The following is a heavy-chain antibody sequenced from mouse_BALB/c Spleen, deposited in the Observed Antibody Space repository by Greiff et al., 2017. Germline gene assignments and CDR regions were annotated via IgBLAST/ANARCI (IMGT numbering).Heavy chain of an antibody. D-gene: IGHD1-2*01. V-gene: IGHV2-9*02. CDR3: ASPATPSYYAMDY. Sequence: QVHVKQSGPGLVAPSQSLSITCTVSGFSLTSYGVHWVRQPPGKGLEWLGVIWAGGSTNYNSALMSRLSISKDNSKSQVFLKMNSLQTDDTAMYYCASPATPSYYAMDYWGQGTSVTVSS. CDR2: IWAGGST. CDR1: GFSLTSYG. J-gene: IGHJ4*01.